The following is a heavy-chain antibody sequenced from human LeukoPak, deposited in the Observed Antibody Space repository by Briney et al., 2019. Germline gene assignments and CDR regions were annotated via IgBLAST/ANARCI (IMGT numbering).Heavy chain of an antibody. Sequence: SQTLSLTCAISGDSVSTNSAAWNWIRQSPSRGLEWLGRTYYRSKWYNDYAISVKSRISINPDTSKNLLSLQLNSVTPEDTAAYYCAREIRDAFDIWGQGTMVTVSS. CDR3: AREIRDAFDI. CDR2: TYYRSKWYN. J-gene: IGHJ3*02. V-gene: IGHV6-1*01. CDR1: GDSVSTNSAA.